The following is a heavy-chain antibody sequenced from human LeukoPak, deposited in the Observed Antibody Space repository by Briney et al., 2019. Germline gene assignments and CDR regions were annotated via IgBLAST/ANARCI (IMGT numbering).Heavy chain of an antibody. D-gene: IGHD6-13*01. J-gene: IGHJ4*02. CDR3: KSSPTSRIDS. CDR2: IGSTGCDT. Sequence: GGSLRLSCSASGFTFSTSPMHWVRQAPGKGLEYVSAIGSTGCDTYYADSVKGRFAISRDNSKNTVYLQMSSLRPEGTAIYYCKSSPTSRIDSWGQGALVTVSS. CDR1: GFTFSTSP. V-gene: IGHV3-64D*09.